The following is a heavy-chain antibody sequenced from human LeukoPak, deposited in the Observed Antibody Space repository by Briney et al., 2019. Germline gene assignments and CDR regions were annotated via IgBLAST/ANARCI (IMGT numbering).Heavy chain of an antibody. CDR1: GFTFTNAW. D-gene: IGHD3-10*01. V-gene: IGHV3-15*01. CDR3: AKPLWFGENYFDY. Sequence: PGGSLRLSCAASGFTFTNAWMSWVRQAPGKGLEWVGRIKSKIDGGTTDYAAPVKGRFTISRDNSKNTLYLQMNSLRAEDTAVYYCAKPLWFGENYFDYWGQGTLVTVSS. J-gene: IGHJ4*02. CDR2: IKSKIDGGTT.